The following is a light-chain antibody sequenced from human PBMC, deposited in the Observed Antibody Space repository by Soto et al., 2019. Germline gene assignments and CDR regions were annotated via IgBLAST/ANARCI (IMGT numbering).Light chain of an antibody. J-gene: IGLJ2*01. Sequence: QSALTQPASVSGSPGQSITISCTGTSSDVGGYKYVSWYQQHPGKAPKLMLYEVTNRPSGVSNRFSGSKSGNTASLTISGLQAEDEADYYCSSYTSSTPVVFGGGTKVTVL. V-gene: IGLV2-14*01. CDR1: SSDVGGYKY. CDR3: SSYTSSTPVV. CDR2: EVT.